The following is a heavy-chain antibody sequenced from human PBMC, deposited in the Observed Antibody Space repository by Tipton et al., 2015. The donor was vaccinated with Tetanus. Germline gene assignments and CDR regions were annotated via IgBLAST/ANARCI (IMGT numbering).Heavy chain of an antibody. CDR3: ARDRGGSSRRYYYYYMDV. CDR1: GFTFSSYA. V-gene: IGHV3-30-3*01. D-gene: IGHD1-26*01. CDR2: ISYDGSNK. J-gene: IGHJ6*03. Sequence: QLVQSGGGVVQPGRSLRLSCAASGFTFSSYAMHWVRQAPGKGLEWVAVISYDGSNKYYADSVKGRFTISRDNSKNTLYLQMNRLRAEDTAVYYCARDRGGSSRRYYYYYMDVRGKGTTVTVSS.